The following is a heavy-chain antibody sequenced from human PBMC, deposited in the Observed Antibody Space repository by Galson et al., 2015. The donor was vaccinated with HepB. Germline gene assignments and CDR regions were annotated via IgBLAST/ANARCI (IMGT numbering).Heavy chain of an antibody. D-gene: IGHD5-24*01. V-gene: IGHV3-23*01. Sequence: LRLSCAVSGFTFSRYGMSWVRQAPGKGLEWVSGSSGSGGSTYYADSVKGRFSISRDKSKNTLYLQMNSLRADDTAVYFCAIAYEMDTLFLGYDAFDIRGQGTMATVSS. CDR3: AIAYEMDTLFLGYDAFDI. CDR1: GFTFSRYG. J-gene: IGHJ3*02. CDR2: SSGSGGST.